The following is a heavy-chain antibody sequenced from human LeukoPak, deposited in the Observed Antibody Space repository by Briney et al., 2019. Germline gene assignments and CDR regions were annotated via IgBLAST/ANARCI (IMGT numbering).Heavy chain of an antibody. V-gene: IGHV3-21*01. CDR3: ARDLPSGDYGMDV. CDR2: ISSSSSYI. D-gene: IGHD4-17*01. J-gene: IGHJ6*02. Sequence: PGGSLRLSCAASGFTFSSYSMNWVRQAPGKGLEWVSSISSSSSYIYYADSVKGRFTISRDNANNSLYLQMNSLRAEDTAVYYCARDLPSGDYGMDVWGQGTTVTVSS. CDR1: GFTFSSYS.